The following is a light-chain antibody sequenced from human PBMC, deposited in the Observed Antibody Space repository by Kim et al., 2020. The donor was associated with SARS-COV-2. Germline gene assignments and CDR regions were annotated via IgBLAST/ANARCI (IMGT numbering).Light chain of an antibody. CDR2: AAS. CDR1: QGISSY. CDR3: QQLNSYPPWYT. V-gene: IGKV1-9*01. J-gene: IGKJ2*01. Sequence: DIQLTQSPSFLSASVGDRVTITCRASQGISSYLAWYQQKPGKAPKLLIYAASTLQSGVPSRFSGSGSGTEFTLTISSPQPEDFATYYCQQLNSYPPWYTFGQGTKLEIK.